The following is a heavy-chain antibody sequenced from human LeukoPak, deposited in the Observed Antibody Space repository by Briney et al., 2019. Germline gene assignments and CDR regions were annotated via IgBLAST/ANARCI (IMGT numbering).Heavy chain of an antibody. V-gene: IGHV4-59*08. CDR1: GGSVSSYY. J-gene: IGHJ5*02. Sequence: SETLSLTCTVSGGSVSSYYWSWIRQPPGKGLEWVGYIYYSGSTNYNPSLKSRVTISVDTSKNQFSLKLSSVTAADTAVYYCARHPSSYSSSWYDNWFDPWGQGTLVTVSS. D-gene: IGHD6-13*01. CDR3: ARHPSSYSSSWYDNWFDP. CDR2: IYYSGST.